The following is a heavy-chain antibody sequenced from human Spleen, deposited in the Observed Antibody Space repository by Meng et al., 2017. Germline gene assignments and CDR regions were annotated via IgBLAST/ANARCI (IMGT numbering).Heavy chain of an antibody. CDR1: GFTFSNAY. Sequence: GESLKISCEGSGFTFSNAYMTWVRQAPGKGLEWVSTVSGSGAKTYYADSVKGRFTISRDKSKNTLYLQMTSLRAEDTAVYYCARTRGYSSSWYRYFDSWGQGTLVTVSS. D-gene: IGHD6-19*01. CDR2: VSGSGAKT. CDR3: ARTRGYSSSWYRYFDS. J-gene: IGHJ4*02. V-gene: IGHV3-23*01.